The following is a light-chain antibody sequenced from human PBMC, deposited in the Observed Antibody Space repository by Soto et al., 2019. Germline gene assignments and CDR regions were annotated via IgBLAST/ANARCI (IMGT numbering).Light chain of an antibody. Sequence: EIVLTQSPGNLSLSPGERATLSCRASQSVSSSYLAWYQQKPGQAPRLLIYGASRRATGIPDRFSLSGSGTDFTLTISRLEHEDFAVYYFQQYGSSPQTFRQWTK. CDR2: GAS. CDR1: QSVSSSY. J-gene: IGKJ1*01. V-gene: IGKV3-20*01. CDR3: QQYGSSPQT.